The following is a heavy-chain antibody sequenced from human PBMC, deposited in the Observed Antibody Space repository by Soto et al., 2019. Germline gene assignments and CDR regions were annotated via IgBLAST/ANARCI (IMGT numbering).Heavy chain of an antibody. D-gene: IGHD2-15*01. CDR1: GYSFTSYW. Sequence: VESLKISCKGSGYSFTSYWICCLLQMPVKVLEWMGIIYPGDSDTRYSPSFQGQVTISADKSISTAYLQWSSLKASDTAMYYCARHGGYCSGGSCFPSYYYYGMDVWGQGTTVTVLL. V-gene: IGHV5-51*01. CDR2: IYPGDSDT. CDR3: ARHGGYCSGGSCFPSYYYYGMDV. J-gene: IGHJ6*02.